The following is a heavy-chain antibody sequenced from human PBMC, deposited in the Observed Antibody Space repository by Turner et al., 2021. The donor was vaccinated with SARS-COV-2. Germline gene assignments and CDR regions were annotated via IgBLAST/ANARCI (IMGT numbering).Heavy chain of an antibody. Sequence: EVQLVASGGGLVQPGGSLRLSCAASGLTVSSNYMSWVRQAPGKGLEWVSVIYSGGSTYYTDSVKGRFTISRHNSKNTLYLQMNSLRAEDTAVYYCARSVAEDAFDIWGQGTMVTVSS. CDR1: GLTVSSNY. D-gene: IGHD2-15*01. CDR2: IYSGGST. V-gene: IGHV3-53*04. J-gene: IGHJ3*02. CDR3: ARSVAEDAFDI.